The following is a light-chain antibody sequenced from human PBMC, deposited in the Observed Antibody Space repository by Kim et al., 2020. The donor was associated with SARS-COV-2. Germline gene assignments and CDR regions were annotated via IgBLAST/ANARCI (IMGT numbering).Light chain of an antibody. Sequence: AFIGDRGTITWPESQGISNYLVWFQQKPGEVPKRLIYGASSLQSGVPARFSGRGVGTEFTLTISNLQPEDAATYYCLQHNSYLPWTFGQGTGLEI. J-gene: IGKJ2*02. CDR3: LQHNSYLPWT. CDR2: GAS. V-gene: IGKV1-17*03. CDR1: QGISNY.